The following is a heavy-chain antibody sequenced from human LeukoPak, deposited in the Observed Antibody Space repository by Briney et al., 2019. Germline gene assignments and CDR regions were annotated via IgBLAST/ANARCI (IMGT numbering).Heavy chain of an antibody. J-gene: IGHJ4*02. CDR2: IYYSGST. Sequence: SETLSLTCTVSGGSISSGDYYWSWIRQPPGKGLEWIGYIYYSGSTYYNPSLKSRVTISVDTSKNQFSLKLSSVTAPDTAVYYCARDHGIVGATGYWGQGTLVTVSS. V-gene: IGHV4-30-4*08. CDR3: ARDHGIVGATGY. CDR1: GGSISSGDYY. D-gene: IGHD1-26*01.